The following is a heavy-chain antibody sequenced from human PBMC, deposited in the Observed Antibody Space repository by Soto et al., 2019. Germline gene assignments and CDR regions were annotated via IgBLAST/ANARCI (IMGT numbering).Heavy chain of an antibody. CDR1: GFPFSDYY. V-gene: IGHV3-11*05. Sequence: QVQVVESGGGLVKPGGSLRLSCVTSGFPFSDYYMTWIRQAPGKGLEWVAYISSTSAYTDYADSVKGRFIISRDNAKNTVYLQLNSIREEGTAVYYYARDPSIRSPPDSWGQGTLVTVSS. CDR3: ARDPSIRSPPDS. J-gene: IGHJ5*01. CDR2: ISSTSAYT.